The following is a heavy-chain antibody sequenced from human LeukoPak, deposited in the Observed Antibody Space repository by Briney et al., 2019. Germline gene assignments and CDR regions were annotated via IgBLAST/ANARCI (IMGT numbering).Heavy chain of an antibody. Sequence: GGSLRLSCAASGFTFSSYWMHWVRQAPGKGLVWVSRINTDGSTTTYAESVKGRFTISGDNAKNTLYLQMNSLRAEDTAVYYCARVSSSGTTFDYWGQGTLVTVSS. J-gene: IGHJ4*02. CDR2: INTDGSTT. CDR3: ARVSSSGTTFDY. D-gene: IGHD6-19*01. CDR1: GFTFSSYW. V-gene: IGHV3-74*01.